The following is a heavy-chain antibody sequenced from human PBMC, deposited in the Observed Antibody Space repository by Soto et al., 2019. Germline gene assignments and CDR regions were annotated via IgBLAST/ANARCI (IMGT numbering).Heavy chain of an antibody. CDR3: VRVLLSFGEFDYNWFDP. Sequence: SENLSLTCTVSGGSISSGGYYWSWIRQQPGKGRVWIGYNYYSGSTYYNPSLKCRVTVSVDTSKNSFYLKPSSVAAAGAAVCYCVRVLLSFGEFDYNWFDPWGQGTLVTVSS. CDR2: NYYSGST. CDR1: GGSISSGGYY. J-gene: IGHJ5*02. V-gene: IGHV4-31*03. D-gene: IGHD3-10*01.